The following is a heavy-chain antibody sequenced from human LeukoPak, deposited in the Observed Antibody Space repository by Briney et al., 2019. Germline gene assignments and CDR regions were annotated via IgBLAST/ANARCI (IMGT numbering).Heavy chain of an antibody. J-gene: IGHJ5*02. D-gene: IGHD5-18*01. Sequence: GEPLKISCKASGSSFTNYRISWVRHLPGRGREWMGWIVASGSYTNYSPSFQGQVTISADKSSSPAYLKWSRLTASDTAIYYRARNVLYSCGPQWEFDPWGQGTLVTVSS. CDR1: GSSFTNYR. CDR2: IVASGSYT. CDR3: ARNVLYSCGPQWEFDP. V-gene: IGHV5-10-1*01.